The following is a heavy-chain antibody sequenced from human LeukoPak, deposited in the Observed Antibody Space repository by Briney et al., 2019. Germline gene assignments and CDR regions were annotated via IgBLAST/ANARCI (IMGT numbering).Heavy chain of an antibody. V-gene: IGHV1-24*01. CDR2: FDPEDDEI. Sequence: ASVKVSCKVSGYTLTELSMHWVRQAPGKGLEWMGGFDPEDDEIIYAQRFQGRVTMTEDASTDTAYMELSSLRSEDTAVYYCATETGNFYFYSWGQGTLVTVSS. D-gene: IGHD1-7*01. CDR1: GYTLTELS. J-gene: IGHJ4*02. CDR3: ATETGNFYFYS.